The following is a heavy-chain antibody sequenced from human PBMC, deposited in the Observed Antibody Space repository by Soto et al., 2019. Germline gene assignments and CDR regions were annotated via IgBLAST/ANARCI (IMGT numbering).Heavy chain of an antibody. CDR2: ISYDGSNK. CDR1: GFTFSSYG. CDR3: AKARGWAGFAKSYYYGMDV. J-gene: IGHJ6*02. V-gene: IGHV3-30*18. Sequence: PGGSLRLSCAASGFTFSSYGMHWVRQAPGKGLEWVAVISYDGSNKYYADSVKGRFTISRDNSKNTLYLQMNSLRAEDTAVYYCAKARGWAGFAKSYYYGMDVWGQGTTVTVSS. D-gene: IGHD2-21*01.